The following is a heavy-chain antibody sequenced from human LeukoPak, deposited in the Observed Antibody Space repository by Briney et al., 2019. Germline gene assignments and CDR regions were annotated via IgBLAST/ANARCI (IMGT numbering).Heavy chain of an antibody. D-gene: IGHD5-12*01. J-gene: IGHJ5*02. Sequence: GESLRISCKGSGYSFTSYWISWVRQMPGKGLEWLGKIDPTDSYTNYSPSFQGHVTISADKSINTAYLQWSSLKASDTAMYYCAKHGSGYEPDHWGQGTLVTVSS. V-gene: IGHV5-10-1*01. CDR2: IDPTDSYT. CDR1: GYSFTSYW. CDR3: AKHGSGYEPDH.